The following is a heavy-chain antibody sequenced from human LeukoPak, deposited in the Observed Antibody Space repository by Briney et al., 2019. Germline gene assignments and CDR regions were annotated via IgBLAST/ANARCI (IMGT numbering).Heavy chain of an antibody. CDR2: ISGSGDTT. Sequence: GGSLRLSCAASGFTFSSYAMSWVRQAPGKGLEWVSGISGSGDTTYYADSVKGRFTISRDNSKNTLYLQMNSLRADDAAVYYCAFGGLLNDYWGQGILVTVSS. J-gene: IGHJ4*02. CDR3: AFGGLLNDY. V-gene: IGHV3-23*01. D-gene: IGHD3-10*01. CDR1: GFTFSSYA.